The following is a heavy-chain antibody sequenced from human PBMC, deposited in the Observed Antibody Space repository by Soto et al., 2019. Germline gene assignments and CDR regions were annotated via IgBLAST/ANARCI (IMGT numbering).Heavy chain of an antibody. V-gene: IGHV1-3*01. CDR1: GYTFTSYA. CDR2: INAGNGNT. Sequence: GASVKVSCKASGYTFTSYAMHWVRQAPGQRLEWMGWINAGNGNTKYSQKFQGRVTITRDTSASTAYMELSSLRSEDAAVYYCARGGGYSAYKTGLDPWGQGTLVTVSS. J-gene: IGHJ5*02. D-gene: IGHD5-12*01. CDR3: ARGGGYSAYKTGLDP.